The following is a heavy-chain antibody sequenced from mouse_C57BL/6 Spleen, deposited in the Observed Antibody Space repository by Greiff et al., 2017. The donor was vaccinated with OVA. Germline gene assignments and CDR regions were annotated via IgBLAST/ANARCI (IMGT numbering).Heavy chain of an antibody. V-gene: IGHV1-76*01. CDR3: ARGDRYFDY. CDR1: GYTFTDYY. Sequence: QVQLQQSGAELVRPGASVKLSCKASGYTFTDYYINWVKQRPGQGLEWIARIYPGSGNTYYNEKFKGKATLTAEKSSSTAYMQLSSLTSEDSAVYFCARGDRYFDYWGQGTTLTVSS. J-gene: IGHJ2*01. CDR2: IYPGSGNT.